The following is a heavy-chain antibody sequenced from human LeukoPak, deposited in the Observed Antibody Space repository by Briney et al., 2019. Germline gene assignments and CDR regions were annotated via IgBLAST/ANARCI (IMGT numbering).Heavy chain of an antibody. D-gene: IGHD4-11*01. Sequence: GGSLRLSCAASGFTFSTFAINWVRQAPGKGLEWVAAISPGGHTKFYADPVKGRFTISRDNSKNTLYLQMNSLRVEDTAVYFCAKTDYSTGPYDFWGQGTLVTVSS. CDR1: GFTFSTFA. CDR2: ISPGGHTK. CDR3: AKTDYSTGPYDF. J-gene: IGHJ4*02. V-gene: IGHV3-23*01.